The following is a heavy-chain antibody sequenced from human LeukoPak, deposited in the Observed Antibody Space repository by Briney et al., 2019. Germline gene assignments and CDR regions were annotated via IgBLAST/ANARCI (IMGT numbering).Heavy chain of an antibody. J-gene: IGHJ5*02. Sequence: PSETLSLTCTVSRYSISSAYYWGWIRQAPGKGLEWIGTIYPSGNTYYNPSLKSRVTISLDTSKNQFSLRLSSVTAADTAVYYCARGMITFGGVVLCWFDPWGQGTLVTVSS. D-gene: IGHD3-16*01. V-gene: IGHV4-38-2*02. CDR3: ARGMITFGGVVLCWFDP. CDR1: RYSISSAYY. CDR2: IYPSGNT.